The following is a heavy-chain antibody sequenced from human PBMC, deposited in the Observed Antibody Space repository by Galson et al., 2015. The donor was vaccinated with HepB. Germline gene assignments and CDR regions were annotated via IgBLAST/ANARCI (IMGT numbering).Heavy chain of an antibody. J-gene: IGHJ4*02. D-gene: IGHD3-16*01. V-gene: IGHV5-51*01. Sequence: QSGAEVKKPGESLKISCKGSGYTFTNHWIGWVRQMPGKGLEWMGIIYPGDSHTRYSPSFQGQVTISADKSINTAYLQWSSLKASDTAMYYCASLRGADPLGFDYWGQGTLVTVSS. CDR1: GYTFTNHW. CDR3: ASLRGADPLGFDY. CDR2: IYPGDSHT.